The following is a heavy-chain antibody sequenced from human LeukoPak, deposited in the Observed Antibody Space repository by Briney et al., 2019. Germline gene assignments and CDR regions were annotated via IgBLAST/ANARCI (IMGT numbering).Heavy chain of an antibody. CDR1: GGSISSYY. CDR3: ARDSSSGYYPGLYFQH. CDR2: IHHSGST. Sequence: SETLSLTCTVSGGSISSYYWSWIRQPPGKGLEWIGSIHHSGSTYYNPSLKSRVTMSVDTSKNQFSLKLSSMTAADTAMYYCARDSSSGYYPGLYFQHWGQGTLVTVSS. V-gene: IGHV4-59*04. J-gene: IGHJ1*01. D-gene: IGHD6-19*01.